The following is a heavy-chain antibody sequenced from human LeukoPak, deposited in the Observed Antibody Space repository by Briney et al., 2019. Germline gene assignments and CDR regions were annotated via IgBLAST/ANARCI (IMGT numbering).Heavy chain of an antibody. J-gene: IGHJ6*03. CDR3: ARADFWGGYQGGYYYYMDV. D-gene: IGHD3-3*01. CDR1: GYTFTSYG. V-gene: IGHV1-18*01. CDR2: ISAYTGNT. Sequence: ASVTVSCKASGYTFTSYGISWVRQAPGQGLEWMGWISAYTGNTNYAQKLQGRVTMTTDTSTSTAYMELRSLRSDDTAVYYCARADFWGGYQGGYYYYMDVWGKGTTVTVSS.